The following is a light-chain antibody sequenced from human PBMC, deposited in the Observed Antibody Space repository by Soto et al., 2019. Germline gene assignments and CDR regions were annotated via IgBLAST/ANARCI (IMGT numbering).Light chain of an antibody. CDR2: LNSDGSH. V-gene: IGLV4-69*01. CDR1: SGHSSYA. CDR3: QTWGTGTLV. J-gene: IGLJ2*01. Sequence: QLVLTQSPSASASLGASVKLTCTLSSGHSSYAIAWHQQQPEKGPRYLMKLNSDGSHSKGDGIPDRFSGSSSGAERYLTISSLQSEDEADSYCQTWGTGTLVFGGGTKLTVL.